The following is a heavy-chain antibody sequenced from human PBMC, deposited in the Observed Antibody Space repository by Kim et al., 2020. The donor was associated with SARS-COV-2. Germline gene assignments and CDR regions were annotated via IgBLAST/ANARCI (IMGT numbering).Heavy chain of an antibody. CDR1: GFTFSSYS. D-gene: IGHD3-10*01. V-gene: IGHV3-21*04. CDR3: AREGAEYGSGSCSDY. Sequence: GGSLRLSCAASGFTFSSYSMNWVRQAPGKGLEWVSSISSSSSYIYYADPVKGRFTISRDNAKNSLYLQMNSLRAEDTAVYYCAREGAEYGSGSCSDYWGQGTLVTVSS. J-gene: IGHJ4*02. CDR2: ISSSSSYI.